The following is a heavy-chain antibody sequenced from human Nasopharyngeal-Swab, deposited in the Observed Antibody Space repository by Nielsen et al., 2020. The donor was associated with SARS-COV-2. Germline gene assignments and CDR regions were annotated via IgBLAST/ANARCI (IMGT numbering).Heavy chain of an antibody. V-gene: IGHV3-7*03. CDR2: IKEDGSEK. CDR3: ARGSRRIKVFGVVISDFDY. J-gene: IGHJ4*02. D-gene: IGHD3-3*01. CDR1: GFTFSGYC. Sequence: GGSLRLSCGASGFTFSGYCMSWVRQAPGKGLEWVANIKEDGSEKYYVDSVKGRFTISRDTAKNSLYLQMNTLRAEDTALYYCARGSRRIKVFGVVISDFDYWGQGALVTVSS.